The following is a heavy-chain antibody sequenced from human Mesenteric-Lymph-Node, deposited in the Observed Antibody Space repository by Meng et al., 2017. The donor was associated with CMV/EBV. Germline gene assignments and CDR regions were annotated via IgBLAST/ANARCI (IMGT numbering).Heavy chain of an antibody. Sequence: HVQLVQSGAEVKKPGSSVQVSCKASGGTFSSYTISWVRQAPGQGLEWMGRIIPILGIANYAQKFQGRVTITADKSTSTAYMELSSLRSEDTAVYYCAGGIAAAGSRWFDPWGQGTLVTVSS. CDR3: AGGIAAAGSRWFDP. CDR1: GGTFSSYT. J-gene: IGHJ5*02. D-gene: IGHD6-13*01. CDR2: IIPILGIA. V-gene: IGHV1-69*02.